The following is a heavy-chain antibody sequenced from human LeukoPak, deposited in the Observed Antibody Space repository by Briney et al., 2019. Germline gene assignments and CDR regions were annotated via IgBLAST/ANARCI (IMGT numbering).Heavy chain of an antibody. CDR1: GGSIRSSSYY. D-gene: IGHD6-19*01. CDR3: ARGPISSGWYYFDY. Sequence: SETLSLTCTVSGGSIRSSSYYWGWIRQPPGMGVEWIGSIYYSGSTYYNPSLKSRVTISVDTSKNQFSLKLSSVTAADTAVYYCARGPISSGWYYFDYWGQGTLVTVSS. J-gene: IGHJ4*02. CDR2: IYYSGST. V-gene: IGHV4-39*01.